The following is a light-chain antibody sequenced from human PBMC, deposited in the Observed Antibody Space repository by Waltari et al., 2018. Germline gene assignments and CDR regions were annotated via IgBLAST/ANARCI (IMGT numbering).Light chain of an antibody. CDR3: QQYYHIART. J-gene: IGKJ1*01. CDR1: QSLLFRSNNKNY. Sequence: DTVMTQSPDSLAVSLGERATINCKSSQSLLFRSNNKNYLAWYQQKPGQPPKLLIHWASTRESGVPDRFSGSWSGTDFTLTISSLQAEDVAVYYCQQYYHIARTFGQGTRVEIK. V-gene: IGKV4-1*01. CDR2: WAS.